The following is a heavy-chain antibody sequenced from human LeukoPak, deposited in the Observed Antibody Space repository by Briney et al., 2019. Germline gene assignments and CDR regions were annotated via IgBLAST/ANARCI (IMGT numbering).Heavy chain of an antibody. D-gene: IGHD2-2*01. CDR3: ARDPRWLTPDCTSTSCYENYFDP. CDR1: GYSISSGYQ. V-gene: IGHV4-38-2*02. CDR2: IYHSGSA. Sequence: PSETLSLTCAVSGYSISSGYQWAWFGRSPGKGLEWIGSIYHSGSAHYNPSLKSRVTISVETSKNQFSLKMYSVTAADTAVYYCARDPRWLTPDCTSTSCYENYFDPWGQGTLVTVSS. J-gene: IGHJ5*02.